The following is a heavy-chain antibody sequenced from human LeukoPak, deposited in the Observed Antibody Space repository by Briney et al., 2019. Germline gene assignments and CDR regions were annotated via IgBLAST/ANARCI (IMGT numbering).Heavy chain of an antibody. J-gene: IGHJ4*02. D-gene: IGHD3-3*01. V-gene: IGHV1-8*01. CDR3: ARASGITIFGVVADY. CDR2: MNPNSGNT. CDR1: GYTFTSYD. Sequence: ASAKVSCKASGYTFTSYDINWVRQAPGQGLEWMGWMNPNSGNTGYAQKFQGRVTMTRNTSISTAYMELSSLRSEDTAVYYCARASGITIFGVVADYWGQGTLVTVSS.